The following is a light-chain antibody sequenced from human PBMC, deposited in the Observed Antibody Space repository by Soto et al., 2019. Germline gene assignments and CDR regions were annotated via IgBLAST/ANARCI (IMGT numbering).Light chain of an antibody. Sequence: EIVLTQSPGTLSLSPGERATLSCKGSQTVIHNYLAWHQQKPGQTPSLLIYGASTRATGIPDRFSGSGSGTHFTLTISRLEPEDFAVDYCQQHGSSPITFGQGTRLEIK. CDR2: GAS. CDR3: QQHGSSPIT. J-gene: IGKJ5*01. V-gene: IGKV3-20*01. CDR1: QTVIHNY.